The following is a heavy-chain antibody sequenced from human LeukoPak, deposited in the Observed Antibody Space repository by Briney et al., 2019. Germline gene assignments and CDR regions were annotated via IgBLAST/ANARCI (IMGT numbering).Heavy chain of an antibody. CDR3: ARASAPLWSGLRYYYYYSMDV. J-gene: IGHJ6*03. V-gene: IGHV4-38-2*01. CDR1: GYSMSSGFY. Sequence: KPSETLSLTCAVSGYSMSSGFYWAWVRQPPGKGLKWIANSYHNGTTYYNPSLKSRVTMSVDTSQNLFSLNLKSVTATDTAVYYRARASAPLWSGLRYYYYYSMDVWGNGTRVTVSS. D-gene: IGHD3-3*01. CDR2: SYHNGTT.